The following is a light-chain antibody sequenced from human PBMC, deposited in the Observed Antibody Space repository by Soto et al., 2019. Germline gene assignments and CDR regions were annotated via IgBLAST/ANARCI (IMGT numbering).Light chain of an antibody. J-gene: IGKJ5*01. Sequence: EIVLTQSPGILSLSPGERATLSCRASQRVWYNYLAWYQQKPGQAPRLLIYGASNRAAGVPDRFGGSGSGTDFALTISRLEPEDFAVYFCQQFGGSPPITFGQGTRLEIK. CDR3: QQFGGSPPIT. V-gene: IGKV3-20*01. CDR2: GAS. CDR1: QRVWYNY.